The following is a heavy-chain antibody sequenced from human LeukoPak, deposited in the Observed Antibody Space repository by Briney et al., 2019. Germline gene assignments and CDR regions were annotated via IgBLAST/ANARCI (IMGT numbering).Heavy chain of an antibody. V-gene: IGHV4-34*01. Sequence: SETLSLTCAVYGGSFSGYYWSWIRQPPGKGLEWIGEINHSGSTNYNPSLKSRVTISVDTSKNQFSLKLSSVTAADTAVYYCARGGSDFITIFGVVISRLSFDYWGQGTLVTVSS. CDR2: INHSGST. CDR1: GGSFSGYY. J-gene: IGHJ4*02. D-gene: IGHD3-3*01. CDR3: ARGGSDFITIFGVVISRLSFDY.